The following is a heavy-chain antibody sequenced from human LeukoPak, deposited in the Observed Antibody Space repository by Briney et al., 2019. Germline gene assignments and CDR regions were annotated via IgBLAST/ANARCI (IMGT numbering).Heavy chain of an antibody. CDR1: GFTFSSYA. J-gene: IGHJ4*02. Sequence: PGGSLRLSCAASGFTFSSYAMHWVRQAPGKGLEWVAVISYDGSNKYYADSVKGRFTISRDNAKNSLYLQMNSLRAEDTAVYYCARPKYGSSSPWSAFDYWGQGTLVTVSS. CDR2: ISYDGSNK. D-gene: IGHD3-10*01. CDR3: ARPKYGSSSPWSAFDY. V-gene: IGHV3-30-3*01.